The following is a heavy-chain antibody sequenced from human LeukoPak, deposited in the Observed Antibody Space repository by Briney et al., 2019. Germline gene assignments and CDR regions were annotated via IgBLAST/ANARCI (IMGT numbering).Heavy chain of an antibody. V-gene: IGHV4-4*07. CDR1: GGSISSYY. Sequence: LETLSLTCTVSGGSISSYYWSWIRQPAGKGLEWIGRIYTSGSTNYNPSLKSRVTMSVDTSKNQFSLKLSSVTAADTAVYYCARDSSSWYEENAFDIWGQGTMVTVSS. CDR2: IYTSGST. J-gene: IGHJ3*02. D-gene: IGHD6-13*01. CDR3: ARDSSSWYEENAFDI.